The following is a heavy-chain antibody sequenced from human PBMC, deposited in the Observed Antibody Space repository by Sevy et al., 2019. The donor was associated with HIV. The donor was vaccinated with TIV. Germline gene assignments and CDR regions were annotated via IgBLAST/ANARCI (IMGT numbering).Heavy chain of an antibody. V-gene: IGHV3-48*01. CDR2: ISSSSSTI. D-gene: IGHD6-19*01. CDR3: ARDQHTTFASSGWTPTRGNYYYGMDV. J-gene: IGHJ6*02. Sequence: GGSLRLSCAASGFTFSSYSMNWVRQAPGKGLEWVSYISSSSSTIYYADSVKGRFTISRDNAKNSLYLQMNSLRAEDTAVYYCARDQHTTFASSGWTPTRGNYYYGMDVWGQGTTVTVSS. CDR1: GFTFSSYS.